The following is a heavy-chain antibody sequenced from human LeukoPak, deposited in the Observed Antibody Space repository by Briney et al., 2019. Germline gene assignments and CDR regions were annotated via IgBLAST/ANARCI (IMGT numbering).Heavy chain of an antibody. J-gene: IGHJ5*02. CDR1: GFTFSSYA. V-gene: IGHV3-66*01. Sequence: GGSLRLSCAASGFTFSSYAMSWVRQAPGKGLEWVSVIYSGGSTYYADSVKGRFTISRDNSKNTLYLQMNSLRAEDTAVYYCARDVMVRGARNNWFDPWGQGTLVTVSS. CDR2: IYSGGST. CDR3: ARDVMVRGARNNWFDP. D-gene: IGHD3-10*01.